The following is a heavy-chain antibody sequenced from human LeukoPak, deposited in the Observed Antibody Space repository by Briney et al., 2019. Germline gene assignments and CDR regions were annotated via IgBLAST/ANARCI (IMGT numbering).Heavy chain of an antibody. Sequence: PSETLSLTCAVYAGSFSGYYWSWIRQPPGKGLEWIGEVNHSGTTNSNRSLKSRANISVDTSKIKCSLKLSSVTAADTSVYYCARGDPNTVVHGVLGIKYHYYYMDVWGKGTTVTVSS. CDR1: AGSFSGYY. CDR3: ARGDPNTVVHGVLGIKYHYYYMDV. CDR2: VNHSGTT. V-gene: IGHV4-34*01. D-gene: IGHD3-10*01. J-gene: IGHJ6*03.